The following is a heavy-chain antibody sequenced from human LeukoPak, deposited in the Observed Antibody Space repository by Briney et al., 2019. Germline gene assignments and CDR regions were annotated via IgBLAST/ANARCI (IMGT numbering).Heavy chain of an antibody. CDR2: IYYSGSA. J-gene: IGHJ3*02. Sequence: PSETLSLTCTVSGGSISSSTYYWGWIRQPPGKGLEWIGSIYYSGSAYYNASLKSRVTISADTSKNQFSLKLSSVTAADTAVYYCARPLSGSCSWHGDAFDIWGQGTMVTVSS. D-gene: IGHD6-13*01. V-gene: IGHV4-39*01. CDR3: ARPLSGSCSWHGDAFDI. CDR1: GGSISSSTYY.